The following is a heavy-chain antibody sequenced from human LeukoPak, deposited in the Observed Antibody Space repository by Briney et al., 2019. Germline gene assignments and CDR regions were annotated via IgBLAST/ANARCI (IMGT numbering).Heavy chain of an antibody. D-gene: IGHD1-1*01. J-gene: IGHJ5*02. CDR1: GYTFTGYY. CDR3: ARAGNLFYWFDP. CDR2: INPNSGGT. Sequence: ASVKVSCKASGYTFTGYYMHWVRQAPGQGLEWMGWINPNSGGTNYAQRFQGRVTMTRDTSISTAYMELSRLGSDDTAVYYCARAGNLFYWFDPWGQGTLVTVSS. V-gene: IGHV1-2*02.